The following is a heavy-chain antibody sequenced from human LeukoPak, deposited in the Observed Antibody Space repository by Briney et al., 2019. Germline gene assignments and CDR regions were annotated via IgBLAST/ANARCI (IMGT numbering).Heavy chain of an antibody. CDR1: GFTFGSYA. CDR2: ISSRGGDT. CDR3: AKAGGVSPSAHIDS. Sequence: AGGSLRLSCAASGFTFGSYAMTWVRRAPGKGLEWVSSISSRGGDTYYSDSVRGRFTISRDNSKSSLFLQMNSLRGDDMAVYYCAKAGGVSPSAHIDSWGQGTLVTVSS. J-gene: IGHJ4*02. V-gene: IGHV3-23*01. D-gene: IGHD2-8*02.